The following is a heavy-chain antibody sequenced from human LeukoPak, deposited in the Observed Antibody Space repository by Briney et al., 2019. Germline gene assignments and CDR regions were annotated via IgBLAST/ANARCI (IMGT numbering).Heavy chain of an antibody. CDR2: IYYSGST. J-gene: IGHJ6*02. V-gene: IGHV4-59*01. CDR1: GGSISSYY. D-gene: IGHD1-26*01. CDR3: ARGEGHYYYGMDV. Sequence: SETLSLTCTVSGGSISSYYWSWIREPPGEGLEWIGYIYYSGSTNYNPSLKSRVTISVDTSKNQFSLKLSSVTAADTAVYYCARGEGHYYYGMDVWGQGTTVTVSS.